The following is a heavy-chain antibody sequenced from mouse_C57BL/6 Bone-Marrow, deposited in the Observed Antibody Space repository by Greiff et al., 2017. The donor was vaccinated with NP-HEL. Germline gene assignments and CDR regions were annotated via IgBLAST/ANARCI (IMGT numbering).Heavy chain of an antibody. V-gene: IGHV1-7*01. D-gene: IGHD1-1*01. CDR2: INPSSGYT. CDR3: ANPFFRTTVVDDWYFDV. J-gene: IGHJ1*03. CDR1: GYTFTSYW. Sequence: QVQLQQSGAELAKPGASVKLSCKASGYTFTSYWMHWVKQRPGPGLEWIGYINPSSGYTKSNQKFKDKATLTADKSSSTAYMQLSSLTYEDSSVYYCANPFFRTTVVDDWYFDVWGTGTTVTVSS.